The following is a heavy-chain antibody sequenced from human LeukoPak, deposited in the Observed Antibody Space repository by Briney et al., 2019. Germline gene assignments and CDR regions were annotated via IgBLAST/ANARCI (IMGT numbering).Heavy chain of an antibody. CDR1: GGSISSSSYY. D-gene: IGHD5-24*01. V-gene: IGHV4-39*07. CDR2: IYYSGTT. CDR3: ARQIEMATMYYFDY. J-gene: IGHJ4*02. Sequence: SETLSLTCTVSGGSISSSSYYWGWIRQPPGKGLEWIGSIYYSGTTYYNPSLKSRVTISIDTSKNQFSLRLSSVTAADTAMYYCARQIEMATMYYFDYWGQGTLVTVSS.